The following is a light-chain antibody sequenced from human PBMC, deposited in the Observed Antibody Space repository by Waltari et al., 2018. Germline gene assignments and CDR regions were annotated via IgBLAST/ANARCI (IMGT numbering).Light chain of an antibody. CDR1: SSNIGSNY. J-gene: IGLJ2*01. CDR2: RNN. Sequence: QSVLTQPPSASGTPGQRVTISCSGSSSNIGSNYVYWYQQLPGTAAKLLIYRNNQRPSGVPDRFSGSKSGTSASPAISGLRSEDEADYYCAAWDDSLSGPVFGGGTKLTVL. CDR3: AAWDDSLSGPV. V-gene: IGLV1-47*01.